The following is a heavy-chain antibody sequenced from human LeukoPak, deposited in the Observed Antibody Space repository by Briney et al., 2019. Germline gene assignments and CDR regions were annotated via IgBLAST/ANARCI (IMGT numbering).Heavy chain of an antibody. CDR2: ISSTGGTT. CDR1: GFTFSDYG. V-gene: IGHV3-23*01. CDR3: AKDNPLDY. Sequence: GGTLRLSCAASGFTFSDYGMSWVRQAPGKGLEWVSSISSTGGTTYYADSVKGRFTISRDNSKNTLYLHIKSLRAEDTAVYYCAKDNPLDYWGQGTLVIVSS. D-gene: IGHD1-14*01. J-gene: IGHJ4*02.